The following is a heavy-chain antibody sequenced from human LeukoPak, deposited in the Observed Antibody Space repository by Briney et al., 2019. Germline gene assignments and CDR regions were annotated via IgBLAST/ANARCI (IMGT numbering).Heavy chain of an antibody. CDR3: AREITWHMDV. J-gene: IGHJ6*03. CDR2: IYYSGSS. Sequence: SETLSLTCTVSGGSISSSRYYWGWIRQPPGEGLEWIGGIYYSGSSYYNPSLKSRVTISVDTSKNQFSLKLSSVTAADTAVYYCAREITWHMDVWGKGTTVTVSS. CDR1: GGSISSSRYY. D-gene: IGHD1-14*01. V-gene: IGHV4-39*07.